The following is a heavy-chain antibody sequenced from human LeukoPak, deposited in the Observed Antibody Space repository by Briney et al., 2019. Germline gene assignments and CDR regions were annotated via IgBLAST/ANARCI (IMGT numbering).Heavy chain of an antibody. V-gene: IGHV4-59*01. J-gene: IGHJ4*02. CDR2: IYYSGST. Sequence: PSETLSLTCTVSGGSISSYYWSWIRQPPGKGLEWIGNIYYSGSTYYNPSLKSRVTISVDTSKDHFSLKLSSVTAADTAVYYCARANFGIATTCFDYWGQGTLVTVSS. CDR1: GGSISSYY. CDR3: ARANFGIATTCFDY. D-gene: IGHD5-24*01.